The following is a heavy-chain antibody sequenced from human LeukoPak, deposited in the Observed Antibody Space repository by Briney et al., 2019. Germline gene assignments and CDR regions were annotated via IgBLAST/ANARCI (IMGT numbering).Heavy chain of an antibody. J-gene: IGHJ6*03. Sequence: NPSETLSITCAVSGGTFSGYYWSWIRHPPAKALDWIGEITDSGSTNYNPSLKSRATISVDRSRNQFSLKLSSVTAADTAVYFCARKGPLRDNIPFMDDWGEGTTVSVSS. CDR1: GGTFSGYY. CDR2: ITDSGST. V-gene: IGHV4-34*01. D-gene: IGHD5/OR15-5a*01. CDR3: ARKGPLRDNIPFMDD.